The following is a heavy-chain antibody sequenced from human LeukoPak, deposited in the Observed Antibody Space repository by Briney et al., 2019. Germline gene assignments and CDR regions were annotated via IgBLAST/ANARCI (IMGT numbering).Heavy chain of an antibody. CDR2: IDGGSSAI. CDR3: ARDSGRGGSCDY. CDR1: GFTFSSYS. D-gene: IGHD2-15*01. Sequence: GGSLRLSCAASGFTFSSYSMKWVRQAPGKGPEWVSHIDGGSSAIYYADSVKGRFTISRDNARNSLHLQMNSLRGEDTGVYYCARDSGRGGSCDYWGQGTLVTVSS. J-gene: IGHJ4*02. V-gene: IGHV3-48*01.